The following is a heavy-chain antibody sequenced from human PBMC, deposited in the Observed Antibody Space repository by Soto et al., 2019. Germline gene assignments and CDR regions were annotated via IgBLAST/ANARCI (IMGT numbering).Heavy chain of an antibody. CDR3: DQPGPSDFGYGRHVDALDI. CDR1: EDSVSSNSAA. V-gene: IGHV6-1*01. D-gene: IGHD3-22*01. Sequence: SQTLSLPCAISEDSVSSNSAAWNWIRQSPSRGLEWLGRTYYRSKWYNDYAVSVKSRININPDTSKNQFSLQLNSVTPEDTAVYYCDQPGPSDFGYGRHVDALDIWGQGTMVTVSS. J-gene: IGHJ3*02. CDR2: TYYRSKWYN.